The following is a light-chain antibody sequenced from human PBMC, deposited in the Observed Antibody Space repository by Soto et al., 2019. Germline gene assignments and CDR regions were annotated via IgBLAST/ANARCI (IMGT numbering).Light chain of an antibody. CDR3: QQRSNWPPIT. CDR1: QSVSSY. J-gene: IGKJ5*01. Sequence: IVLTQSPATLSLSPGERATLSCRVSQSVSSYLAWYQQKPGQAPRLLIYDASNRATGIPARFSGSGSGTDFTLTISSLEPEDFAVYYCQQRSNWPPITFGQGTRLEIK. V-gene: IGKV3-11*01. CDR2: DAS.